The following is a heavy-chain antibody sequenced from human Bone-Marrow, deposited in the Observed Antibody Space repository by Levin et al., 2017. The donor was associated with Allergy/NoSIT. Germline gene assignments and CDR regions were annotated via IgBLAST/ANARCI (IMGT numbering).Heavy chain of an antibody. CDR3: ARDRDD. CDR1: GFTVSNNY. V-gene: IGHV3-66*01. Sequence: GGSLRLSCAASGFTVSNNYMRWVRQAPGKGLEWVSHIYSGGDTNYADSVKGRFTVSRDNSTNTLYLQMNSLRAEDTPVYYCARDRDDWAQGTLVTVAS. D-gene: IGHD5-24*01. J-gene: IGHJ4*02. CDR2: IYSGGDT.